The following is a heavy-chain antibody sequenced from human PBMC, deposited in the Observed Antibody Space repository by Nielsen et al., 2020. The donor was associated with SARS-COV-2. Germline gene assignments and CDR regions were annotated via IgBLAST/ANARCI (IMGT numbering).Heavy chain of an antibody. J-gene: IGHJ4*02. V-gene: IGHV3-30-3*01. Sequence: GESLKISCAASGFTFSSYAMHWVRQAPGKGLEWVAVISYDGSNKYYADSVKGRFTISRDNSKNTLYPQMNSLRAEDTAVYYCARDMCYWGQGTLVTVSS. CDR1: GFTFSSYA. D-gene: IGHD3-10*02. CDR3: ARDMCY. CDR2: ISYDGSNK.